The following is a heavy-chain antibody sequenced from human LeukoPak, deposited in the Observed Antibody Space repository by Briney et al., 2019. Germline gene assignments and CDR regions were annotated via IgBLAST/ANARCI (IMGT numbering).Heavy chain of an antibody. D-gene: IGHD4-23*01. V-gene: IGHV3-33*01. CDR1: GYTFTGYY. CDR2: IWYDGSNK. CDR3: ARGRGADYGGNSGYFDY. Sequence: SCKASGYTFTGYYMHWVRQAPGKGLEWVAVIWYDGSNKYYADSVKGRFTISRDNPKNTLYVQMNSLRAEDTAVYYCARGRGADYGGNSGYFDYWGQGTLVTVSS. J-gene: IGHJ4*02.